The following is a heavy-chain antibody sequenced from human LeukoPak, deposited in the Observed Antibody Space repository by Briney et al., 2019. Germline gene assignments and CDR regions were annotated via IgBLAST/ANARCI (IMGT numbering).Heavy chain of an antibody. CDR1: GYTFTSNY. V-gene: IGHV1-46*01. Sequence: GASVKVSCKAFGYTFTSNYMHWVRQAPGQGPEWMGVISPSGGSTTYAQKFQGRVTITADESTSTAYMELSSLRSEDTAVYYCARVYYDYVWGSYRYGVFDYWGQGTLVTVSS. J-gene: IGHJ4*02. CDR2: ISPSGGST. D-gene: IGHD3-16*02. CDR3: ARVYYDYVWGSYRYGVFDY.